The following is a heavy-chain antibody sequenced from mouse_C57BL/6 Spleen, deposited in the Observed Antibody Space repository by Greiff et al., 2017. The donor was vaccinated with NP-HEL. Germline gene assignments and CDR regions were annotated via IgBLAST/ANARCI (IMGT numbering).Heavy chain of an antibody. CDR2: INPSTGGT. CDR1: GYSFTGYY. D-gene: IGHD2-3*01. J-gene: IGHJ4*01. CDR3: ARRSYDGYYVRYAMDY. Sequence: EVQLQQSGPELVKPGASVKISCKASGYSFTGYYMHWVKQSSEKSLEWIGEINPSTGGTSYNQKFKGKATSTVDKSSSTAYMQLKSLTSEDSAVYYCARRSYDGYYVRYAMDYWGQGTSVTVSS. V-gene: IGHV1-43*01.